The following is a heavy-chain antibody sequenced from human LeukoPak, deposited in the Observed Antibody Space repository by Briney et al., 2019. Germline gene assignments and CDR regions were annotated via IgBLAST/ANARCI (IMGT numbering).Heavy chain of an antibody. CDR1: GFTFSSHW. CDR2: IRYDGSNK. V-gene: IGHV3-30*02. J-gene: IGHJ4*02. D-gene: IGHD3-22*01. Sequence: GGSLRLSCADSGFTFSSHWMNWVRQAPGKGLEWVAFIRYDGSNKYYADSVKGRFTISRDNSKNTLYLQMNSLRAEDTAVYYCAKVQYYYDSSGYFPTDYWGQGTLVTVSS. CDR3: AKVQYYYDSSGYFPTDY.